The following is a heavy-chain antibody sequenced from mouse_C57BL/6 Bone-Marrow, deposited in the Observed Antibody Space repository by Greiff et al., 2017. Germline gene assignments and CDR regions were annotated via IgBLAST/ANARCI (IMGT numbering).Heavy chain of an antibody. CDR3: AMGYGSYAMDY. CDR2: IYPSDSDT. D-gene: IGHD2-1*01. Sequence: VQLQQSGAELVKPGASVKVSCKASGYTFTSYCMHWVKQRPGQGLEWIGRIYPSDSDTNYNQKFKGKATLTVDKSSSTAYMQLSSLTSEDSAVYYCAMGYGSYAMDYWGQGTSVTVSS. V-gene: IGHV1-74*01. J-gene: IGHJ4*01. CDR1: GYTFTSYC.